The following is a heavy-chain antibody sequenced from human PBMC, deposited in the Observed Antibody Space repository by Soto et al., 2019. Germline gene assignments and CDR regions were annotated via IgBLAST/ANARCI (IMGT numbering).Heavy chain of an antibody. V-gene: IGHV3-72*01. CDR2: SRNKGNSYST. J-gene: IGHJ4*02. CDR3: ARAPGGSYYFDF. CDR1: GFTFSDHY. Sequence: EVQLVESGGGLVQPGGSLRLSCAVSGFTFSDHYIHWVRQAPGKGLEWVGLSRNKGNSYSTEYAASVKGRFTISRDDSKPSLYLQMNSLKTEDTAVYFCARAPGGSYYFDFWGQGTLVTVSS. D-gene: IGHD1-26*01.